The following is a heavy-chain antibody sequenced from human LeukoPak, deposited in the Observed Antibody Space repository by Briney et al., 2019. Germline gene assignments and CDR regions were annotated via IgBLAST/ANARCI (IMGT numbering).Heavy chain of an antibody. CDR1: GXSISRYY. CDR2: IYTTGST. CDR3: AREALLRYYFDF. Sequence: SETLSLTCTVSGXSISRYYWSWIRQAAGKGLEWIGRIYTTGSTNYNPSLKSRVTMSVDTSKNQFSLKLSSVTAADTAVYYCAREALLRYYFDFWGQGTLVTVSS. V-gene: IGHV4-4*07. J-gene: IGHJ4*02.